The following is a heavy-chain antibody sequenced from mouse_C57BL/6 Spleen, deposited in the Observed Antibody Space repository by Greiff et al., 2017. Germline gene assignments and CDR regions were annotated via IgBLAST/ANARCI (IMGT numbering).Heavy chain of an antibody. CDR2: IYPGDGDT. D-gene: IGHD6-1*01. V-gene: IGHV1-82*01. CDR1: GYAFSSSW. CDR3: ARYSLYDYYANYD. Sequence: VKLQESGPELVKPGASVKISCKASGYAFSSSWMNWVKQRPGKGLEWIGRIYPGDGDTNYNGKFKGKATLTADKSSSTAYMQLSSLTSEDSAVYFCARYSLYDYYANYDQGQGTSVTVAS. J-gene: IGHJ4*01.